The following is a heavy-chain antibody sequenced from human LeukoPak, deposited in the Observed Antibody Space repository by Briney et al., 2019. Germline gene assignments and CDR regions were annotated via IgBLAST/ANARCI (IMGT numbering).Heavy chain of an antibody. CDR2: IYTSGST. D-gene: IGHD4-11*01. J-gene: IGHJ6*03. CDR3: ARDYSNYYYYIDV. CDR1: GGSISSCY. Sequence: PSETLSLTCTVSGGSISSCYWRWIRQPAGKGLEWIGRIYTSGSTNYNPSLKSRVTISVDKSKNQFSLKLSSVTAADTAVYYCARDYSNYYYYIDVWGKGTTVTVSS. V-gene: IGHV4-4*07.